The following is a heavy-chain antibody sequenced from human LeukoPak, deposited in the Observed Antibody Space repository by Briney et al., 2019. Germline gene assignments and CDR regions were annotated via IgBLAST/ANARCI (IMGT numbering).Heavy chain of an antibody. CDR3: ARERSSGRDSPPDY. CDR2: IIPIFGTA. V-gene: IGHV1-69*05. CDR1: GGTFSNYA. Sequence: GASVKVSCKASGGTFSNYAISWVRRAPGQGLEWMGRIIPIFGTANYAQKFQGRVTITTDESTSTAYMELSSLRSEDTAVYYCARERSSGRDSPPDYWGQGTLVTVSS. D-gene: IGHD6-19*01. J-gene: IGHJ4*02.